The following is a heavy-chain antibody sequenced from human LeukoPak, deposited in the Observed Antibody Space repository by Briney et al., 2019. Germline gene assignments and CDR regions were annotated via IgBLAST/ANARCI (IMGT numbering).Heavy chain of an antibody. CDR2: INHSGST. V-gene: IGHV4-34*01. Sequence: TLSLTCXVYGGSFSGYYWSWIRQPPGKGLEWIGEINHSGSTNYNPSLKSRVTISVDTSKNQFSLKLSSVTAADTAVYYCARGLKGWYDPSASRRYYFDYWGQGTLVTVSS. J-gene: IGHJ4*02. CDR1: GGSFSGYY. CDR3: ARGLKGWYDPSASRRYYFDY. D-gene: IGHD6-19*01.